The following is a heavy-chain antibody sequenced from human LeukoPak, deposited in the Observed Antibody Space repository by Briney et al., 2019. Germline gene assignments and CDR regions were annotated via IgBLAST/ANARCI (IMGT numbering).Heavy chain of an antibody. CDR2: IYTGGST. D-gene: IGHD6-19*01. CDR1: GGSISSGNYY. V-gene: IGHV4-61*02. Sequence: KPSQTLSLTCTVSGGSISSGNYYWSWIRQPAGKGLEWIGRIYTGGSTDYNPSLKSRVTISIDTSKNQFSLKLTSVTVADTAVYYCARALVAGPVWVGYWGQGTLVTVSS. J-gene: IGHJ4*02. CDR3: ARALVAGPVWVGY.